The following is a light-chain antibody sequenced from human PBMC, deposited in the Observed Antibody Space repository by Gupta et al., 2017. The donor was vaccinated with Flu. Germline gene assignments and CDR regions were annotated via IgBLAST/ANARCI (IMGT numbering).Light chain of an antibody. CDR2: WAS. CDR1: QSIFYSYVNRSY. CDR3: QQYDSVPYS. J-gene: IGKJ2*03. V-gene: IGKV4-1*01. Sequence: DIVMTQSPDSLAVSLGERAAINCKSSQSIFYSYVNRSYLAWYQKKPGQPPMLLISWASTRESGVADRFSGRGSGTDFTLTISSLQAEDVAIYYCQQYDSVPYSFGQGTRLEIK.